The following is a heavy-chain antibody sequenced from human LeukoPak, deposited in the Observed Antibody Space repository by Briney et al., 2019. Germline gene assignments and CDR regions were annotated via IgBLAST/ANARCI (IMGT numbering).Heavy chain of an antibody. CDR2: ITPNSGAT. Sequence: GASVKVSCKASGYTFTDYYMHGVRQAPGQGLEWMGWITPNSGATKYAQKFRGRVSMTRDTSINTAYMELSRLRSDDTAIYYCARVSRFHYHSSGDFDYWGQGTLVTVSS. V-gene: IGHV1-2*02. J-gene: IGHJ4*02. CDR1: GYTFTDYY. CDR3: ARVSRFHYHSSGDFDY. D-gene: IGHD3-22*01.